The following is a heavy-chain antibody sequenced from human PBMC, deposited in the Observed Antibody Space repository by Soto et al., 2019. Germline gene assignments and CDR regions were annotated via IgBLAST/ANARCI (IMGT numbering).Heavy chain of an antibody. CDR2: MNPNSGNT. CDR1: GYTFTSYD. CDR3: AKDRDYYYHYSGSDY. V-gene: IGHV1-8*01. J-gene: IGHJ4*02. D-gene: IGHD3-22*01. Sequence: VKVSCKASGYTFTSYDINWVRQATGQGLEWMGWMNPNSGNTGYAQKFQGRVTMTRNTSISTAYMELSSLRSEDTAVYFCAKDRDYYYHYSGSDYWGQGTLVTVSS.